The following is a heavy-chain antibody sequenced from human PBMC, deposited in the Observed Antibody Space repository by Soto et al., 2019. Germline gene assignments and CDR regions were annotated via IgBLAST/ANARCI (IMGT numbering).Heavy chain of an antibody. CDR3: ARDRRYYYDNSGPLDY. D-gene: IGHD3-22*01. CDR2: ISYDGSNK. Sequence: LRLSCAASGFTFSSYAMHWARQAPGKGLESVAVISYDGSNKYYADSVKGRFTISRDNSKNTLYLQMNSLRAEDTAVYCCARDRRYYYDNSGPLDYWGQVTLVAVSS. J-gene: IGHJ4*02. V-gene: IGHV3-30-3*01. CDR1: GFTFSSYA.